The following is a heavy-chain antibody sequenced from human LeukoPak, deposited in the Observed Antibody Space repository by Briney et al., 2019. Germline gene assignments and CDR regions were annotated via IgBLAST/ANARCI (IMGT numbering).Heavy chain of an antibody. CDR1: GGSISSSSYY. J-gene: IGHJ4*02. Sequence: SETLSLTCTVSGGSISSSSYYWGWIRQPPGKGLEWIGSIYYSGSTYYNPSLKSRVTISVDTSKNQFSLKLSSMTAADTAVYYCASRWRRRKYYFDYWGQGTLVTVSS. CDR3: ASRWRRRKYYFDY. CDR2: IYYSGST. V-gene: IGHV4-39*07. D-gene: IGHD5-12*01.